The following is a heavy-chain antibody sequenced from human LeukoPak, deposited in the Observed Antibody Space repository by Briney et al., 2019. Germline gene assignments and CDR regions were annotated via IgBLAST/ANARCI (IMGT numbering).Heavy chain of an antibody. D-gene: IGHD3-22*01. CDR1: GFSFSSYS. CDR3: ARGRYYYDSSGYPTPGY. CDR2: ISSSSSYI. V-gene: IGHV3-21*01. Sequence: AGGSLRLFCAASGFSFSSYSMNWVRQAPGKGLEWVSSISSSSSYIYYADSVKGRFTISRDNAKNSLYLQMNSLRAEDTAVYYCARGRYYYDSSGYPTPGYWGQGTLVTVSS. J-gene: IGHJ4*02.